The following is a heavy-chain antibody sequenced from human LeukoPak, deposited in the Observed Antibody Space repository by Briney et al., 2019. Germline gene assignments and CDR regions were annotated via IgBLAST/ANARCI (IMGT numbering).Heavy chain of an antibody. D-gene: IGHD3-10*01. CDR3: AKESLYYDFDY. V-gene: IGHV3-30*18. CDR2: LSSDGSNK. Sequence: GGSLRLSCVASGFIVNIYGMHWVRQAPGKGLEWVAVLSSDGSNKYYADSVKGRFTISRDNSKNTLYLQMNSVRADDTAVYYCAKESLYYDFDYWGQGTLVTVSS. CDR1: GFIVNIYG. J-gene: IGHJ4*02.